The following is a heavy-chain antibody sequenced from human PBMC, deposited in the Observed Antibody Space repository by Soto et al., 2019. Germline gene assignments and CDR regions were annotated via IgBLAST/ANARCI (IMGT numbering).Heavy chain of an antibody. V-gene: IGHV3-30*18. CDR3: AKSHDSGSHWLGY. Sequence: QVHLVESGGGVVQPGRSLRLSCAASGFTFSSFGMHWVRQAPGKGLEWVTFISFDGSSKNYADSVKGRFTISRDQTKNTLYLQLYSLIPEDTALYYCAKSHDSGSHWLGYWGQGTLVTVSS. D-gene: IGHD6-19*01. CDR1: GFTFSSFG. J-gene: IGHJ4*02. CDR2: ISFDGSSK.